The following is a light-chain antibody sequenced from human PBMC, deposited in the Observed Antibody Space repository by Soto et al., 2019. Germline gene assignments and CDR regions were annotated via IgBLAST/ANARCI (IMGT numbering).Light chain of an antibody. CDR2: ANT. CDR1: SSNIGANYD. V-gene: IGLV1-40*01. CDR3: QSYDNTLSARYV. J-gene: IGLJ1*01. Sequence: QSVLTQPPSVSGAPGQRVTISCTGSSSNIGANYDVHWYQQRPGSAPKLLIFANTNRPSGVPDRFSGSKSGTSASLAITGLQAEDEGDYYCQSYDNTLSARYVLGTGTKLTVL.